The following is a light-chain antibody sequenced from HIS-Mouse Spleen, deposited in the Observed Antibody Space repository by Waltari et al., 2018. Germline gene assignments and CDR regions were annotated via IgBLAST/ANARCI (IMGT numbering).Light chain of an antibody. Sequence: QSVLTQPPSVSGAPGQRVTISRTGSSSNLGAGDEVHWYQQPPGTAPKLLIYGNSNRPSGVPDRFSGSKSGTSASLAITGLQAEDEADYYCQSYDSSLRAWVFGGGTKLTVL. CDR3: QSYDSSLRAWV. V-gene: IGLV1-40*01. CDR2: GNS. CDR1: SSNLGAGDE. J-gene: IGLJ3*02.